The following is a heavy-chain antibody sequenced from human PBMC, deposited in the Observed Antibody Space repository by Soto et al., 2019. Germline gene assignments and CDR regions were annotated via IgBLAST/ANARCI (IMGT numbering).Heavy chain of an antibody. J-gene: IGHJ5*02. V-gene: IGHV3-23*01. Sequence: EVQLLESGGGLVQPGGSLRLSCAASVFTFNSYAINWVRQDPGKGLGWVSGITGGGGSTFYADSVKGRFTISRDSSKNTVYLQMNSLRAEDTAVYYCAREFTGISRGSFDRWGQGTLGTVSS. D-gene: IGHD6-13*01. CDR3: AREFTGISRGSFDR. CDR2: ITGGGGST. CDR1: VFTFNSYA.